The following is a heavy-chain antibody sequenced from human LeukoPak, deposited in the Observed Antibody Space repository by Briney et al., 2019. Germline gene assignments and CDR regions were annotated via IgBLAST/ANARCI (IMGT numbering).Heavy chain of an antibody. Sequence: SETLSLTCAVYGGSFSGYYWSWIRKPPGKGLEWIGEINHSGSTNYNPSLKSRVTISVDTSKNQFSLKLSSVTAADTAVYYCARGRGGIAARAGYFQHWGQGTLVTVSS. J-gene: IGHJ1*01. V-gene: IGHV4-34*01. CDR3: ARGRGGIAARAGYFQH. CDR1: GGSFSGYY. CDR2: INHSGST. D-gene: IGHD6-6*01.